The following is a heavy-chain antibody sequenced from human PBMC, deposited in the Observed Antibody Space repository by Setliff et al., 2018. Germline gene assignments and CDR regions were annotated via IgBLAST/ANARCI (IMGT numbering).Heavy chain of an antibody. CDR1: GGSFSGYY. CDR3: ARRASSSGWFPFDY. J-gene: IGHJ4*02. D-gene: IGHD6-19*01. CDR2: INHSGST. Sequence: SETLSLTCAVYGGSFSGYYRSRIRQPPGKGLEWIGEINHSGSTNYNPSLKSRVTISVDTSKNQFSLKLSSVTAADTAVYYCARRASSSGWFPFDYWGQGTLVTVPQ. V-gene: IGHV4-34*01.